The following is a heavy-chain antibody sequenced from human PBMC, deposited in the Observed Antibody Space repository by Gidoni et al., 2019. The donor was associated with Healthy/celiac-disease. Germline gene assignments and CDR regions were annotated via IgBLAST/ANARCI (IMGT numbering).Heavy chain of an antibody. CDR2: IYYSGTT. D-gene: IGHD2-21*01. CDR3: ARGFQEGWFDP. J-gene: IGHJ5*02. Sequence: QVQLQESGPGLVTPSQTLSLTCTVSGGSISSGCYYWSWLRQHPGKGLEWIGYIYYSGTTYYNPSLKSRVTISVDTSKNQFSLKLSSVTAADTAVYYCARGFQEGWFDPWGQGTLVTVSS. V-gene: IGHV4-31*03. CDR1: GGSISSGCYY.